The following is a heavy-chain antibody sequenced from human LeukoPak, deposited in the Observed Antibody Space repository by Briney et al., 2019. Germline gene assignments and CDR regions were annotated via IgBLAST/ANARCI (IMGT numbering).Heavy chain of an antibody. Sequence: ASVKVSCKASGYTFTGYYMHWVRQAPGQGLEWMGWINPNSGGTNYAQKFQGRVTMTRDTSISTAYMELSRLRSDDTAVYYCARDRNRQNPAYYDFWSANKAYAFDIWGQGTMVTVSS. CDR3: ARDRNRQNPAYYDFWSANKAYAFDI. J-gene: IGHJ3*02. V-gene: IGHV1-2*02. CDR2: INPNSGGT. CDR1: GYTFTGYY. D-gene: IGHD3-3*01.